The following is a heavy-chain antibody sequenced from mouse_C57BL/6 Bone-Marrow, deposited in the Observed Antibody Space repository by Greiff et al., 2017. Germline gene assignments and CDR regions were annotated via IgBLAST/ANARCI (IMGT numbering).Heavy chain of an antibody. J-gene: IGHJ4*01. D-gene: IGHD2-4*01. CDR2: LLPGSGST. V-gene: IGHV1-9*01. Sequence: QVQLQQSGAELMKPGASVKLSCKATGYTFTGYWIEWVKQRPGHGLEWIGELLPGSGSTNYNEKFKGKATFTADPSSNTAYLQLSSLTTEASAIYYCAGRRGLSYDYIRGAMDYWGQGTSVTVSS. CDR1: GYTFTGYW. CDR3: AGRRGLSYDYIRGAMDY.